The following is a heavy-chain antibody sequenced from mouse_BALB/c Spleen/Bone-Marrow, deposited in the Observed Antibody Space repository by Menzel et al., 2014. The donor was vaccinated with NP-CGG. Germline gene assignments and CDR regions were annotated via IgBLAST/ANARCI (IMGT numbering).Heavy chain of an antibody. J-gene: IGHJ4*01. CDR2: IDPANGNT. Sequence: VHVKQSGAELVKPGASVKLSCTASGFNIKDTYMHWVKQRPEQGLEWIGRIDPANGNTKYDQKFKSKATITADTSSNTAFLQLSSLTAEDTAVYYCARYYYAMDYWGQGTPVTVSS. V-gene: IGHV14-3*02. CDR3: ARYYYAMDY. CDR1: GFNIKDTY.